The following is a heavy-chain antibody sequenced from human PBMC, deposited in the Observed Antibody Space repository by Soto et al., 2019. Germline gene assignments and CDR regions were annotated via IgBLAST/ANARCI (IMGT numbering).Heavy chain of an antibody. D-gene: IGHD3-16*01. CDR1: GFTFSSYA. Sequence: GGSLRLSCAASGFTFSSYAMHWVRQAPGKGLEYVSAISSNGGSTYYVNSVKGRFTISRDNSKNTLYLQMGSLRAEDMAVYYCARDPYWGAEDYYYYMDVWGKGTTVTVSS. J-gene: IGHJ6*03. CDR3: ARDPYWGAEDYYYYMDV. V-gene: IGHV3-64*01. CDR2: ISSNGGST.